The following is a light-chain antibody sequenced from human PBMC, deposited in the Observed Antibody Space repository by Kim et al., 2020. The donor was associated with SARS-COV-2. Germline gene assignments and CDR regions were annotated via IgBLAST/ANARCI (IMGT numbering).Light chain of an antibody. V-gene: IGLV2-14*03. Sequence: GQSITIACTVTSSDVRDYDYVSWYQQHPGKAPKLMIYDFNKRPSGISYRFSGSKSGNTASLTISALQAEDEATYYCCSYTSSDTWVFGGGTQLTVL. J-gene: IGLJ3*02. CDR1: SSDVRDYDY. CDR3: CSYTSSDTWV. CDR2: DFN.